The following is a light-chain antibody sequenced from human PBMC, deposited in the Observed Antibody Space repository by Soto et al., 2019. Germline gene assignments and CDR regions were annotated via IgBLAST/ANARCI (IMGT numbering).Light chain of an antibody. V-gene: IGKV1-12*01. CDR2: GAS. CDR1: QGIRNW. Sequence: DIQMTQSPSSVSASVGDRVTFTCLASQGIRNWLAWYQHRPGKAPKRLIYGASTLQSGVPPRFSGSGSGTDFTLTINSLRPEDFASYYCQQSYSSSPITFGPGTRLEIK. CDR3: QQSYSSSPIT. J-gene: IGKJ5*01.